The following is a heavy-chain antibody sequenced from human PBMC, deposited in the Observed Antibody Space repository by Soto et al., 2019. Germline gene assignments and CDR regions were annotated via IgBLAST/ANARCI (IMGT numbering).Heavy chain of an antibody. V-gene: IGHV4-59*12. D-gene: IGHD6-13*01. CDR1: GGSISNYY. Sequence: QVQLQESGPGLVKPSETLSLTCTVSGGSISNYYWSWIRQPPGKGLEWIGDIYYSGSTDYHPSLKSRVTISIDTSKNQFSLTLSSVTAADTAVYFCARTIAPTGYYYYYYMDVWGKGTTVAVSS. CDR2: IYYSGST. CDR3: ARTIAPTGYYYYYYMDV. J-gene: IGHJ6*03.